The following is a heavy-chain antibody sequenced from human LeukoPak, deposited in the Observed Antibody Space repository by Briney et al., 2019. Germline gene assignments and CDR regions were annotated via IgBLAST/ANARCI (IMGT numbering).Heavy chain of an antibody. CDR3: ANLGAYTSSWYGSFDY. Sequence: GESLKISCKGSGYSFTIYWIGWVRQMPGKGLECMGIIDPVDSDTRYSPSFQGKVTISADKSISTAYLQWSSLKASDTAMYYCANLGAYTSSWYGSFDYWGQGTLVTVSS. V-gene: IGHV5-51*01. CDR2: IDPVDSDT. D-gene: IGHD6-13*01. J-gene: IGHJ4*02. CDR1: GYSFTIYW.